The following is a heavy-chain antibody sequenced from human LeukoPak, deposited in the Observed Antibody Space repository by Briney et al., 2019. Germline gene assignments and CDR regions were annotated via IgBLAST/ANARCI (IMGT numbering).Heavy chain of an antibody. J-gene: IGHJ5*02. CDR1: GGSFSGYY. D-gene: IGHD3-22*01. Sequence: SETLSLTCAVYGGSFSGYYWSWIRQPPGKGLEWIGEINHSGSTNYNPSLKSRVTISVDTSKNQFSLKLSSVTAADTAVYYCARVSYYYDSSGYYPLNWFDPWGQGTLVTVSS. V-gene: IGHV4-34*01. CDR2: INHSGST. CDR3: ARVSYYYDSSGYYPLNWFDP.